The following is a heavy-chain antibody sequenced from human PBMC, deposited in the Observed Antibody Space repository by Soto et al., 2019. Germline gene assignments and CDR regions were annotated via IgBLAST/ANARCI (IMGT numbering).Heavy chain of an antibody. D-gene: IGHD6-13*01. CDR3: ARGARIAAAGTLLDAFDI. Sequence: ASVKVSCKASGYTFTSYGISWVRQAPGQGLEWMGWISAYNGNTNYAQKLQGRVTMTTDTSTSTAYMELRSLRSDDTAVYYCARGARIAAAGTLLDAFDIWGQGTMVTVSS. V-gene: IGHV1-18*01. J-gene: IGHJ3*02. CDR1: GYTFTSYG. CDR2: ISAYNGNT.